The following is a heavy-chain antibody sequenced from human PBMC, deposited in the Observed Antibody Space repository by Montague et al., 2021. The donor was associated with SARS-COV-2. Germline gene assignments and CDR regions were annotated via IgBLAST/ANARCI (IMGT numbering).Heavy chain of an antibody. CDR1: GGSFSGYY. Sequence: SETLSLTCVVYGGSFSGYYWSWIRQPPGKGLEWIGEINHSGSTNYNPSLKSRVTISVDTSKNQFSLELSSVTAADTAVYYCARALPVTTFFYSYYGMDVWGQGTTVTVSS. J-gene: IGHJ6*02. CDR2: INHSGST. D-gene: IGHD4-17*01. V-gene: IGHV4-34*01. CDR3: ARALPVTTFFYSYYGMDV.